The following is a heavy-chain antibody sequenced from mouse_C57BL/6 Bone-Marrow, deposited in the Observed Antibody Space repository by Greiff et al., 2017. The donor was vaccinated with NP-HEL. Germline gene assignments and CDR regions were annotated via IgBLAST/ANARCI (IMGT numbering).Heavy chain of an antibody. V-gene: IGHV3-5*01. D-gene: IGHD1-1*01. Sequence: EVKLMESGPGLVKPSQTVFLTCTVTGISITTGNYRWSWIRQFPGNKLEWIGYIYYSGTITYNPSLTSRTTITRDTPKNQFFLEMNSLTAEDTATYYCAREGSKTDYAMDYWGQGTSVTVSS. CDR1: GISITTGNYR. J-gene: IGHJ4*01. CDR2: IYYSGTI. CDR3: AREGSKTDYAMDY.